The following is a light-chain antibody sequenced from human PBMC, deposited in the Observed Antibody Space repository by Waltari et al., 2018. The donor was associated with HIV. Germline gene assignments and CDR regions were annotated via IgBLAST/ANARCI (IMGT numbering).Light chain of an antibody. Sequence: QSALTQPRSVSGSPGQSVTISCTGTSSDIAYFDYVSWYQQYPGKAPKVIIDEVSQRPSGVPDRFTASKAGITASLTISVLQDEDEADYYCCSYAGAYTYVFGTGTKVTVL. CDR1: SSDIAYFDY. CDR3: CSYAGAYTYV. J-gene: IGLJ1*01. V-gene: IGLV2-11*01. CDR2: EVS.